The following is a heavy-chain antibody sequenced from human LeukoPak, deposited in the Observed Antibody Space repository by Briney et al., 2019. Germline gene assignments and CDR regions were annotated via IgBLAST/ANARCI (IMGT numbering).Heavy chain of an antibody. CDR2: IYPGDSDT. CDR3: ARALTGYYRMAAFDI. J-gene: IGHJ3*02. CDR1: GYSFTSYW. D-gene: IGHD3-9*01. V-gene: IGHV5-51*01. Sequence: GESLKISCKGSGYSFTSYWIGWVRQMPGKGLEWMGIIYPGDSDTRYSPSFQGQATISADKSISTAYLQWSSLKASDTAMYYCARALTGYYRMAAFDIWGQGTMVTVSS.